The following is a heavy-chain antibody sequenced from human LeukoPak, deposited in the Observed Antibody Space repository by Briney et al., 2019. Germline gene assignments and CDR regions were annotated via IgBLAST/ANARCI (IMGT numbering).Heavy chain of an antibody. D-gene: IGHD3-10*01. CDR3: ARGRRDPIWFGLDSYGMDV. CDR1: GGSISSYY. CDR2: IYYSGST. J-gene: IGHJ6*02. V-gene: IGHV4-59*01. Sequence: SETLSLTCTVSGGSISSYYWSWIRQPPGKGLEWIGYIYYSGSTNYNPSLKSRVTISVDTSKNQFSLKLSSVTAADTAVYYCARGRRDPIWFGLDSYGMDVWGQGTTVTVSS.